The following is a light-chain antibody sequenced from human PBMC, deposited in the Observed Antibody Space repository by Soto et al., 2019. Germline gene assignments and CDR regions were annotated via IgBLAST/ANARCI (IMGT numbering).Light chain of an antibody. Sequence: QSALTQPRSVSGSPGQSVTISCTGTSSDVGGYNYVSWYQEQPGKAPKLMIYDVSKRPSGVPDRFSGSKSGNTASLTISGLQAEDDDDYYCCSYAGSYSYVFGTGTKLTVL. CDR1: SSDVGGYNY. CDR2: DVS. J-gene: IGLJ1*01. V-gene: IGLV2-11*01. CDR3: CSYAGSYSYV.